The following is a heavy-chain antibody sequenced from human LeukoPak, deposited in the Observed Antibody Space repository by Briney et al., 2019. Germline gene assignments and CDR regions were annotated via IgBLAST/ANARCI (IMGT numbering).Heavy chain of an antibody. CDR2: MNPNSGNT. CDR3: ARGRGSGHKENWFDP. Sequence: ASVKVCCEASGYTCTTYDINWVRQATGQGREWMGWMNPNSGNTGYTQKFQGRVTMTRNTSISTAYMELSSLRSEDTAVYYCARGRGSGHKENWFDPWGQGTLVTVSS. J-gene: IGHJ5*02. D-gene: IGHD6-19*01. V-gene: IGHV1-8*01. CDR1: GYTCTTYD.